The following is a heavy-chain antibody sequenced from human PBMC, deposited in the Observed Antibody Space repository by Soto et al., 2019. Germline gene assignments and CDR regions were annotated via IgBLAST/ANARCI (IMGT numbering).Heavy chain of an antibody. J-gene: IGHJ4*02. CDR1: GGSITSGGYC. Sequence: QVQLQESGPGLVKPSQTLSLTCTVSGGSITSGGYCWTWIRQHPVKGLEWMGHIYYSGSTSYNPSLKGRVTISIDTSKNQFSLKLTSGTAADTAVYYCARDGDYFGSGSPPLLSKWGQGTLVTVSS. CDR3: ARDGDYFGSGSPPLLSK. CDR2: IYYSGST. V-gene: IGHV4-31*03. D-gene: IGHD3-10*01.